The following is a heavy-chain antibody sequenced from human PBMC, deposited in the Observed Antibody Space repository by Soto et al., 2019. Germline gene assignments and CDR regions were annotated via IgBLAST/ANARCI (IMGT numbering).Heavy chain of an antibody. CDR1: GFTVSSNY. J-gene: IGHJ6*02. CDR3: ASVLGPGYYYGIDV. CDR2: IYSGGST. V-gene: IGHV3-53*01. Sequence: GGSLRLSCAASGFTVSSNYMSWVRQAPGKGLEWVSVIYSGGSTYYADSVKGRFTISRDNSKNTLYLQMNSLRAEDTAVYYCASVLGPGYYYGIDVWGQGTTVTVSS.